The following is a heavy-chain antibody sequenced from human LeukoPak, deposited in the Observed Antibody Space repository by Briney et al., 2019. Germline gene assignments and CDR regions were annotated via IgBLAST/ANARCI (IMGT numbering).Heavy chain of an antibody. J-gene: IGHJ5*02. CDR1: GFTFSTYS. CDR2: ISSSSSYI. V-gene: IGHV3-21*01. CDR3: AKNSGRTGWFDP. D-gene: IGHD4-23*01. Sequence: GGSLRLSCAASGFTFSTYSMNWVRQAPEKGLEWVSSISSSSSYIYYADSVKGRFTISRDNAKNSLYLQMNSLRAEDTAVYYCAKNSGRTGWFDPWGQGTLVTVSS.